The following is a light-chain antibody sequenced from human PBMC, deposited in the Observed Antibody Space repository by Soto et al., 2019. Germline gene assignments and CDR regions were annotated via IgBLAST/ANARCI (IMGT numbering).Light chain of an antibody. Sequence: IVLTQAPGTPSVSPGDRVTLSCRASQSISINLAWYQHKPGQAPRLLIYGASSRATGIPDRFSGSGSGTDFTLTISRLEPEDFAVYYCQQYGSSSWTFGQGTKVDIK. CDR1: QSISIN. V-gene: IGKV3-20*01. CDR2: GAS. CDR3: QQYGSSSWT. J-gene: IGKJ1*01.